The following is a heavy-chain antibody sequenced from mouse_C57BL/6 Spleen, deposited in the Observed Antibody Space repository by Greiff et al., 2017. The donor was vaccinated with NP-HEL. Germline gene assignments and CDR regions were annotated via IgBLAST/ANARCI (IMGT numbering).Heavy chain of an antibody. J-gene: IGHJ3*01. V-gene: IGHV1-82*01. CDR2: IYPGDGDT. CDR1: GYAFSSSW. D-gene: IGHD1-1*01. Sequence: QVQLQQSGPELVKPGASVKISCKASGYAFSSSWMNWVKQRPGKGLEWIGRIYPGDGDTNYNGKFKGKATLTADKSSSTAYMQLSSLTSEDSAVYFCARGGYYGSSPFAYWGQGTLVTVSA. CDR3: ARGGYYGSSPFAY.